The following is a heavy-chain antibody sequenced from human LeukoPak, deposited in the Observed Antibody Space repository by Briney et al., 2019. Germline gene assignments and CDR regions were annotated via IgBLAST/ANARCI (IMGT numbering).Heavy chain of an antibody. CDR3: ARDLYYYDSSGHYFDY. Sequence: SETLSLTCTVSGGSISSYYWSWIRQPPGKGLEWIGYIYYSGSTNYNPSLKSRVTISVDTSKNQFSLKLGSVTAADTAVYYCARDLYYYDSSGHYFDYWGQGTLVTVSS. D-gene: IGHD3-22*01. CDR1: GGSISSYY. J-gene: IGHJ4*02. CDR2: IYYSGST. V-gene: IGHV4-59*01.